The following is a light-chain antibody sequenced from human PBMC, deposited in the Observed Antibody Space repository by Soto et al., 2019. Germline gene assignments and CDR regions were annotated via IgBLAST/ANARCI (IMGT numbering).Light chain of an antibody. J-gene: IGKJ1*01. V-gene: IGKV3-15*01. CDR1: QSVSSN. Sequence: EIVMTQSPGALSVSPGERYTLSCRASQSVSSNLSWYQQRPGRSPRLLIYGESTRATGIPARFSGSESGTEFTLTINSPQSEDFAVYFCPQYNNWPTVGPGTKVDIK. CDR2: GES. CDR3: PQYNNWPT.